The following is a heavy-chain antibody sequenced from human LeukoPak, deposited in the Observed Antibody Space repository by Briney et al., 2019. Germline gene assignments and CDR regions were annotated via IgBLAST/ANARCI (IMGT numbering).Heavy chain of an antibody. D-gene: IGHD2-2*01. J-gene: IGHJ4*02. Sequence: ASVKVSCKASGYTFTGYYMHWVRQAPGQGLEWMGWINPNSGGTNYAQKFQGRVTMTRDTSISTAYMELSRLRSDDTAVYYCASDIVVVPAAPLRDYWGQGTLVTVSS. CDR2: INPNSGGT. CDR3: ASDIVVVPAAPLRDY. V-gene: IGHV1-2*02. CDR1: GYTFTGYY.